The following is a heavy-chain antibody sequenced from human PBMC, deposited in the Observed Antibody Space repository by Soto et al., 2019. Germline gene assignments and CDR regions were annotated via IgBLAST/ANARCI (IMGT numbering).Heavy chain of an antibody. V-gene: IGHV3-23*01. CDR2: VSANGRNT. CDR3: AKSRVYAIAGFDY. CDR1: GFTFSSYA. D-gene: IGHD2-8*01. Sequence: GGSLRLSCAASGFTFSSYAMNWVRQAPGKGLEWVSSVSANGRNTYYADSVKGRFTVSRDKSKNALFLQLDSLRVEDTAIYYCAKSRVYAIAGFDYWGQGTLVTVSS. J-gene: IGHJ4*02.